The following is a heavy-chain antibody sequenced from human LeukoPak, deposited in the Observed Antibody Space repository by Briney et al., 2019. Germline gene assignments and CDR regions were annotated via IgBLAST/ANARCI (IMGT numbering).Heavy chain of an antibody. D-gene: IGHD1-26*01. V-gene: IGHV3-64*01. Sequence: PGGSLRLSCAASGFTFSSYAMHWVRQAPGKGLEYVSAISSNGGSTYYANSVKGRFTISRDNSKNTLYLQMGSLRAEDMAVYYCARDPGSGSYHYYFDCWGQGPRSPSPQ. CDR2: ISSNGGST. CDR3: ARDPGSGSYHYYFDC. J-gene: IGHJ4*02. CDR1: GFTFSSYA.